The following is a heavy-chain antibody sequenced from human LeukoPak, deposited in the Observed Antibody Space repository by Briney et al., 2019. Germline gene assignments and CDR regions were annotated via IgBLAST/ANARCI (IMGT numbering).Heavy chain of an antibody. D-gene: IGHD5-18*01. CDR3: AKSTYSFGSGFDP. J-gene: IGHJ5*02. Sequence: SETPSLTCTVSGGSISSYYWSWIRQPPGKGLEWIADISYSGSTSYNPSLKSRVTISVDTSKNQFSLKLNSVTAADTAVYYCAKSTYSFGSGFDPWGQGTLVTVSS. V-gene: IGHV4-59*01. CDR2: ISYSGST. CDR1: GGSISSYY.